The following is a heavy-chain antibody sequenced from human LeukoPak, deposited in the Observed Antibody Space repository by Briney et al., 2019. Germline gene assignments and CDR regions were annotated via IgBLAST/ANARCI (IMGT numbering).Heavy chain of an antibody. V-gene: IGHV4-39*01. J-gene: IGHJ5*02. Sequence: SETLSLTCTVSGGSISSYYWGWIRQPPGKGLEWIGSIYYSGSTYYNPSLKSRVTISVDTSKNQFSLKLSSVTAADTAVYYCARHAGRTYSSHWFDPWGQGTLVTVSS. CDR1: GGSISSYY. CDR2: IYYSGST. CDR3: ARHAGRTYSSHWFDP. D-gene: IGHD5-18*01.